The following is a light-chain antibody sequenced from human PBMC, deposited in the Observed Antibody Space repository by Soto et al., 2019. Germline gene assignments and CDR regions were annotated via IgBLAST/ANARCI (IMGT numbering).Light chain of an antibody. CDR3: QQNYNAPRT. CDR2: AAS. J-gene: IGKJ4*01. Sequence: DIPVTQSPSSLSASVGDRVTITCRASQSISSHLNWYQQKPGKAPKPLIFAASRLQSGVPSRFRGRGSGTDFTLTITSLQPEDFATYYCQQNYNAPRTFGGGTKVEIK. V-gene: IGKV1-39*01. CDR1: QSISSH.